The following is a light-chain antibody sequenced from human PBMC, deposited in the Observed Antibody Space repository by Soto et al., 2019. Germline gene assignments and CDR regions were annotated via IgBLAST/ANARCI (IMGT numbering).Light chain of an antibody. V-gene: IGLV1-40*01. CDR1: SSNIGAGYD. CDR3: QSYDGSLSGSEV. J-gene: IGLJ2*01. Sequence: QSVLTQPPSVSGAPGQRVTISCTGSSSNIGAGYDVHWYQQLPGTAPKLLIYGNSNRPSGVPDRFSGSKSGTSASLAITGLQAEDEADYYCQSYDGSLSGSEVFGGGTKVTVL. CDR2: GNS.